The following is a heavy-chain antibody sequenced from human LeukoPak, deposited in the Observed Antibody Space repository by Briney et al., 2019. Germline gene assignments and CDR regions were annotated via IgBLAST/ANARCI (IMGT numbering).Heavy chain of an antibody. V-gene: IGHV3-30-3*01. CDR2: ISYDGSNK. CDR3: AGGLSGAGSFDF. D-gene: IGHD6-19*01. CDR1: GFTFSSYA. J-gene: IGHJ4*02. Sequence: GRSLGLSCAASGFTFSSYAMHWVRQAPGKGLEWVAVISYDGSNKYYADSVKGRFTISRDNSKNTLYLQMNSLRAEDTAVYYCAGGLSGAGSFDFWGQGTLVTVSS.